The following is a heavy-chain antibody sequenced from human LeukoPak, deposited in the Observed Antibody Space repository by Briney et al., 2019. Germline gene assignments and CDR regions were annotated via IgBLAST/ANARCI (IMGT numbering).Heavy chain of an antibody. CDR2: INHSGST. J-gene: IGHJ4*02. CDR1: GGSLYGYN. V-gene: IGHV4-34*01. Sequence: PSETLSLTCAVYGGSLYGYNWNWLRQPPGKGLEWIGEINHSGSTNYNPSLKSRVTISVDTSKNQFSLTLSSVTAADTAVYYCARDTPYFDYWGQGTLVTVSS. CDR3: ARDTPYFDY.